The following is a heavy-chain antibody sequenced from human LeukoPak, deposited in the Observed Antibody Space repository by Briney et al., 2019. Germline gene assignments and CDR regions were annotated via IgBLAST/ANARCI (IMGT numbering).Heavy chain of an antibody. CDR2: MHYSGST. CDR3: ARDSLLRGSGWDYWYFDL. V-gene: IGHV4-61*01. Sequence: SETLSLTCTVSGGSVSNGNYYWSWIRQPPGKGLEWIGNMHYSGSTNYNPSLKSRVTISVDTSMNQFSLLLTSATAADTAVYYCARDSLLRGSGWDYWYFDLWGRSTLVTVSS. J-gene: IGHJ2*01. D-gene: IGHD6-25*01. CDR1: GGSVSNGNYY.